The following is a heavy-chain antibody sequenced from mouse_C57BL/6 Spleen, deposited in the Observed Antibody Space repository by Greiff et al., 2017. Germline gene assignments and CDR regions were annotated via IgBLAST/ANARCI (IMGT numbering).Heavy chain of an antibody. CDR2: IYPRSGNT. CDR3: ASGSTTVVDFDY. CDR1: GYTFTSYG. J-gene: IGHJ2*01. Sequence: VKLQESGAELARPGASVKLSCKASGYTFTSYGISWVKQRTGQGLEWIGEIYPRSGNTYYNEKFKGKATLTADKSSSTAYMELRSLTSEDSAVYFCASGSTTVVDFDYWGQGTTLTVSS. D-gene: IGHD1-1*01. V-gene: IGHV1-81*01.